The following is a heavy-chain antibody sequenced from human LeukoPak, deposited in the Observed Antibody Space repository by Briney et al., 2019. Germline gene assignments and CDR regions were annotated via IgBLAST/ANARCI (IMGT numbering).Heavy chain of an antibody. CDR2: IYYSGST. D-gene: IGHD1-26*01. V-gene: IGHV4-59*01. CDR3: ARAVVGAANFDY. J-gene: IGHJ4*02. Sequence: SETLSLTCTVSGGSLSSYYWSWIRQPPGKGLEWIGYIYYSGSTNYNPSLKSRVTISVDTSKNQFSLKLSSVTAADTAVYYCARAVVGAANFDYWGQGTLVTVSS. CDR1: GGSLSSYY.